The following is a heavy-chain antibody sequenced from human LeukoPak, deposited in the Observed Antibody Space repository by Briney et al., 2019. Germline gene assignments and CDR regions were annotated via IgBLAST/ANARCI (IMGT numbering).Heavy chain of an antibody. CDR3: ARDYGSRGSSSYPFDN. V-gene: IGHV3-23*01. Sequence: PGGSLRLSCVASGFTFSNYAMIWVRQAPGKGPQWVSVISAGGVSLFSGSGSAAYYADSVGGRFTISRDNSKNTLDLQMNSLRAEDTAVYYCARDYGSRGSSSYPFDNWSQGTLVTVSP. CDR1: GFTFSNYA. CDR2: ISAGGVSLFSGSGSAA. D-gene: IGHD3-10*01. J-gene: IGHJ4*02.